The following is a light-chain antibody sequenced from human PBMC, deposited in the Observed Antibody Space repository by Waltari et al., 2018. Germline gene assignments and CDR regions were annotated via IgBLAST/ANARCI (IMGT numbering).Light chain of an antibody. CDR1: QSVSSSY. CDR3: QQYGSSPWT. Sequence: EIVLTQSPGTLSLSPGERATLSCRASQSVSSSYLAWYQQKPGHAPRVLIHGASNRATGIPARFSGSGSGTDFTLTISRLEPEDFAVYDCQQYGSSPWTFGQGTKVEIK. CDR2: GAS. V-gene: IGKV3-20*01. J-gene: IGKJ1*01.